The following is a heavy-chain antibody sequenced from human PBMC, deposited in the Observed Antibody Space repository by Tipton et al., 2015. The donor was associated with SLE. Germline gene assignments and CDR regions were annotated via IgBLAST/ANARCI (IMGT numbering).Heavy chain of an antibody. CDR3: ARGGRGDGSNPFDP. CDR1: GGSFSGYY. V-gene: IGHV4-34*01. Sequence: TLSLTCAVYGGSFSGYYWSWIRQPPGKGLEWIGEINHSGTTNYNPSPKSRVSISMETSKNQLSLKLSSVTAADTAVYYCARGGRGDGSNPFDPWGQGTLVTVSS. D-gene: IGHD4-23*01. J-gene: IGHJ5*02. CDR2: INHSGTT.